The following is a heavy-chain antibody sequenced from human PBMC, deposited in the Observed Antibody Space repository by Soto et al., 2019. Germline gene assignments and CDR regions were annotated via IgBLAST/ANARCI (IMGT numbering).Heavy chain of an antibody. CDR2: IHYNVNT. CDR3: AREGNLGRWIQPLDS. J-gene: IGHJ4*02. CDR1: GDSISTYS. V-gene: IGHV4-59*01. Sequence: QVQLQVSGPGLVKPSETLSLTCTVSGDSISTYSWSWIRQPPVKGLEWIGNIHYNVNTKYSPSLKSRVTMSVDTSKNHFSLKLISVTTADTAVYFCAREGNLGRWIQPLDSWGQGTLVTVSS. D-gene: IGHD2-2*03.